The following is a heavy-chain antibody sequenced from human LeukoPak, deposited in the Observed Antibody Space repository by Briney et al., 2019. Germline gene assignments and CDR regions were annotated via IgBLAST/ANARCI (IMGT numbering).Heavy chain of an antibody. V-gene: IGHV4-39*01. Sequence: PSETLSLTCTVSGGSISSSSYYCGWIRQPPGKGLEWIGSIYYSGSTYYNPSLKSRVTISVDTSKNQFSLKLSSVTAADTAVYYCARHVVPKIYGDSYFDYWGQGTLVTVSS. CDR3: ARHVVPKIYGDSYFDY. CDR2: IYYSGST. J-gene: IGHJ4*02. CDR1: GGSISSSSYY. D-gene: IGHD4-17*01.